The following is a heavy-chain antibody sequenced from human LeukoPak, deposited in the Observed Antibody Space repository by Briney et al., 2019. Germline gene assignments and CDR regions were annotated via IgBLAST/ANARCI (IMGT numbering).Heavy chain of an antibody. V-gene: IGHV3-74*01. Sequence: SGGSLRLSCAGSGFTFSNHWMHWVRQRPGKGLVWVSQITADGSETTYADSVKGRFTISRDNAKNTLFLQMNSLRAEDTAVYYCARYGSGSYLRDPFDYWGQGTLVTVSS. CDR2: ITADGSET. J-gene: IGHJ4*02. CDR3: ARYGSGSYLRDPFDY. CDR1: GFTFSNHW. D-gene: IGHD3-10*01.